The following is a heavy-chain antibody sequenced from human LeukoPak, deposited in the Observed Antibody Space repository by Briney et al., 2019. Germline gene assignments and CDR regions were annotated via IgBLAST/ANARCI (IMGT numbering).Heavy chain of an antibody. D-gene: IGHD3-10*01. J-gene: IGHJ4*02. CDR2: IWSDGSNK. Sequence: GGSLRLSCAASGFTFSSYSMNWVRRAPGKGLEWVAVIWSDGSNKYYADSVKGRFTISRDNSRKTLYLQMNSLRVEDTAVYYCVRASGSFDYWGQGTLVTVSS. CDR1: GFTFSSYS. V-gene: IGHV3-33*08. CDR3: VRASGSFDY.